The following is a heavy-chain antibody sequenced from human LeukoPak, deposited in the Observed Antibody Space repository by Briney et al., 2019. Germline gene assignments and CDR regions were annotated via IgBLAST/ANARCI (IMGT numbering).Heavy chain of an antibody. D-gene: IGHD3-3*01. CDR1: GYTFTRYD. J-gene: IGHJ3*02. CDR3: ARNKAHVLRFLEWLRSDAFDI. Sequence: GASVKASCKASGYTFTRYDINWVRQATGQQLEWMGWMNPNSGNTGYAQKFQGRVTMSRNTSISTAYMELSSLRSEDTAVYYCARNKAHVLRFLEWLRSDAFDIWGQGTMVTVSS. CDR2: MNPNSGNT. V-gene: IGHV1-8*01.